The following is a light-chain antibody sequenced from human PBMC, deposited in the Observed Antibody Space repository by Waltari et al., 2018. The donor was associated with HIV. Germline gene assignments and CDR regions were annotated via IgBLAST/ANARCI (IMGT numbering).Light chain of an antibody. CDR3: QSYDSSLSNWV. CDR1: SSNIGAGYD. J-gene: IGLJ3*02. CDR2: GNS. V-gene: IGLV1-40*01. Sequence: HSVLTPPHSVSGAPGQRVTISCTGSSSNIGAGYDVHWYQQLPGTAPKLLIYGNSNRASGVPDRFSGSKSGASASLAITGLQPDDETDYYCQSYDSSLSNWVFGGGTKLTVL.